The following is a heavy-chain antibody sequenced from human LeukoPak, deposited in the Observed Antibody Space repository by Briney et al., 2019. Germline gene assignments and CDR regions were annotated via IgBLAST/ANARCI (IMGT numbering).Heavy chain of an antibody. J-gene: IGHJ3*01. D-gene: IGHD2/OR15-2a*01. Sequence: VGSLRLSCAASGFTFSSYEMNWVRQAPGKGLEWISYIGRSGSSVSYADSVRGRFTISRDNADNFVYLQMNSLRVEDTAIYYCATHPTFWGKGTMVTVSS. V-gene: IGHV3-48*03. CDR1: GFTFSSYE. CDR2: IGRSGSSV. CDR3: ATHPTF.